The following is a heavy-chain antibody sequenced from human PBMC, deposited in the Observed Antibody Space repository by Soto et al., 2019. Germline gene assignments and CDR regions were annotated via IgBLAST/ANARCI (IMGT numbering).Heavy chain of an antibody. V-gene: IGHV1-18*01. CDR3: ARDRLTTVTTFRWFDP. J-gene: IGHJ5*02. CDR1: GYTFTSYG. Sequence: ASVKVSCKASGYTFTSYGISWVRQAPGQGLEWMGWISAYNGNTNYAQKLQGRVTMTTDTSTSTAYMELRSLRSDDTAVYYCARDRLTTVTTFRWFDPWGQGTLVTVSS. CDR2: ISAYNGNT. D-gene: IGHD4-17*01.